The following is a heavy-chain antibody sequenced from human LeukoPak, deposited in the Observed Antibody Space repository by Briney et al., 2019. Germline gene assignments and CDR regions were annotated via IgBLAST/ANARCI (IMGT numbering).Heavy chain of an antibody. V-gene: IGHV1-18*01. Sequence: ASVTVSCKTSGYTFATYSINWVRQAPGQGLEWMGWISGYSGSTNYAQKLQGRVTMTTDTSTTTAYMELRSLKSDDTPVYYCARGHSSGNHYYFDTWGQGTLVTVSS. CDR3: ARGHSSGNHYYFDT. D-gene: IGHD6-19*01. CDR1: GYTFATYS. CDR2: ISGYSGST. J-gene: IGHJ4*02.